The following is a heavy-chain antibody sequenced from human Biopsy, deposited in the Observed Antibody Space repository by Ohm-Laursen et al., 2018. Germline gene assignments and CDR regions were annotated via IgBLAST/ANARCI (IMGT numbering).Heavy chain of an antibody. CDR1: GFTFDDFG. D-gene: IGHD2-15*01. Sequence: SLRLSCSASGFTFDDFGMHWVRQAPGKGLEWVSSISWNGGSSGYADSVKGRFTISRDNARKSLYLQMNSLRAEDTALYYCAKSCSGGSCLDYWGQGTLVTVSS. J-gene: IGHJ4*02. CDR3: AKSCSGGSCLDY. V-gene: IGHV3-9*01. CDR2: ISWNGGSS.